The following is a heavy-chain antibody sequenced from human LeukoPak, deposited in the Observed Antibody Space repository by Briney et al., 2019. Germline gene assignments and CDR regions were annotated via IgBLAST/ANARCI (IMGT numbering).Heavy chain of an antibody. CDR2: ITGSSSSI. V-gene: IGHV3-11*04. CDR1: GFTFSDYA. J-gene: IGHJ4*02. D-gene: IGHD6-13*01. Sequence: GGSLRLSCAASGFTFSDYAMSWVRQAPGKGLEWVSYITGSSSSIYYADSVKGRFTISRDNAKNLLYLQMNSLRAEDTAVYYCAREPTYSSSWHTSCDYWGQGILVIVSS. CDR3: AREPTYSSSWHTSCDY.